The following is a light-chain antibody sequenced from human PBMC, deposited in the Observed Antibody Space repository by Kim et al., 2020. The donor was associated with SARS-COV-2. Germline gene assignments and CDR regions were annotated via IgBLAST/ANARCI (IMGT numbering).Light chain of an antibody. V-gene: IGKV3-20*01. J-gene: IGKJ4*01. CDR3: RQYGSSPLT. CDR2: GAS. CDR1: QRVSSSY. Sequence: SPGERATRSCRASQRVSSSYLAWYQQKPGQAPRLLIYGASSRATGIPDRFSGSGSGTDFTLTISRLEPEDFAVYYCRQYGSSPLTFGGGPKVDIK.